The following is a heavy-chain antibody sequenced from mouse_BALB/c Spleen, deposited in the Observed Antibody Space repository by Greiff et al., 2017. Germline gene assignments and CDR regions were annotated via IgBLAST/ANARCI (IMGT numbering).Heavy chain of an antibody. CDR3: ARTMITTGAWFAY. V-gene: IGHV2-9*02. CDR2: IWAGGST. D-gene: IGHD2-4*01. J-gene: IGHJ3*01. CDR1: GFSLTSYG. Sequence: VQVVESGPGLVAPSQSLSITCTVSGFSLTSYGVHWVRQPPGKGLEWLGVIWAGGSTNYNSALMSRLSISKDNSKSQVFLKMNSLQTDDTAMYYCARTMITTGAWFAYWGQGTLVTVSA.